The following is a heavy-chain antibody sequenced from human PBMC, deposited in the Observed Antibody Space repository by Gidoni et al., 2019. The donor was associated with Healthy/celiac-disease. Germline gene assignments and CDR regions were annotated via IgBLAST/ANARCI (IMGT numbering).Heavy chain of an antibody. J-gene: IGHJ3*02. CDR3: ARDFWSDALTWAFDI. V-gene: IGHV3-30-3*01. Sequence: QVQLVESGGGVVQPGRSLRLSCAASGFTFSSYAMYWVRQAPGKGLEWVAVISYDGSNKYYADSVKGRFTISRDNSKNTLYLQMNSLRAEDTAVYYCARDFWSDALTWAFDIWGQGTMVTVSS. CDR1: GFTFSSYA. CDR2: ISYDGSNK. D-gene: IGHD3-3*01.